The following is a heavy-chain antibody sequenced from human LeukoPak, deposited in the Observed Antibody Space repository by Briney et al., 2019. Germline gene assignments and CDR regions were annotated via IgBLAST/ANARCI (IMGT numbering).Heavy chain of an antibody. CDR3: ARAKDNSGRDGFDI. Sequence: GRSLRLSCAASGFTFSTYGIHWVRQAPCKGLEWVAVIWYDGSNKYYGDSVKGRFTISRDNSKNTLYLQMNSLRAEDTAVYYCARAKDNSGRDGFDIWGQGTMVTVSS. J-gene: IGHJ3*02. V-gene: IGHV3-33*01. CDR2: IWYDGSNK. CDR1: GFTFSTYG. D-gene: IGHD6-19*01.